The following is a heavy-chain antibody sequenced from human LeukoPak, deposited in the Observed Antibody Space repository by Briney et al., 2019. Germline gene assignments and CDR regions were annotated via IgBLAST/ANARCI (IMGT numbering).Heavy chain of an antibody. CDR1: Y. Sequence: YWGWIRQRPGEGLEGIGRMYHSGSTYYNPSVKSRVTIRVDKTKNQFSLKLSSLTAADTAVYYCARDYTATTSPYLLSNYYYYYCTDVWGKGTTVTVSS. CDR2: MYHSGST. J-gene: IGHJ6*03. D-gene: IGHD1-1*01. CDR3: ARDYTATTSPYLLSNYYYYYCTDV. V-gene: IGHV4-38-2*02.